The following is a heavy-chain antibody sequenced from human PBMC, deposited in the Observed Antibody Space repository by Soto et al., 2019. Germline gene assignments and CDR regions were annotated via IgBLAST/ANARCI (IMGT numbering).Heavy chain of an antibody. CDR3: GRVMRSLLSITALDT. CDR2: IDPSGGKT. V-gene: IGHV1-46*01. J-gene: IGHJ5*02. Sequence: ASVKVSCKASGYTFTRDQIHLGRQAPGQGLEWMGMIDPSGGKTNYAQKFQGRVTMTRDTSTSTFYMALSSLRSEDTAIYFCGRVMRSLLSITALDTWGQGTLVTVSS. D-gene: IGHD3-10*01. CDR1: GYTFTRDQ.